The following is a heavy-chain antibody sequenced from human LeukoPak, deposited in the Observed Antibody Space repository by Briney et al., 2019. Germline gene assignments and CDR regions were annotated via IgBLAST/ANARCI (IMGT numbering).Heavy chain of an antibody. V-gene: IGHV3-9*01. CDR3: ATSYGYAFDY. D-gene: IGHD5-18*01. J-gene: IGHJ4*02. CDR1: GFTFDDYA. CDR2: ISWNSGSI. Sequence: GGSLRLSCAASGFTFDDYAMHWVRQAPGKGLEWVSGISWNSGSIGYADSVKGRFTISRDNAKNSLYLQMNSLRAEDTALYYCATSYGYAFDYWGQGTLVTVSS.